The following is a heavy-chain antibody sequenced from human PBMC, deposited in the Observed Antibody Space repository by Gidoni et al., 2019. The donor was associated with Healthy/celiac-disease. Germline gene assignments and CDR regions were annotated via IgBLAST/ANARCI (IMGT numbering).Heavy chain of an antibody. CDR3: AKDWTWFGGVAATEDY. J-gene: IGHJ4*02. CDR1: GFTFSSYA. D-gene: IGHD2-15*01. CDR2: ISGSGGST. V-gene: IGHV3-23*01. Sequence: EVQLLESGGGLVQPGGSLRLSCAASGFTFSSYAMSWVRQAPGKGLEWVSAISGSGGSTYYADSVKGRFTISRDNSKNTLYLQMNSLRAEDTAVYYCAKDWTWFGGVAATEDYWGQGTLVTVSS.